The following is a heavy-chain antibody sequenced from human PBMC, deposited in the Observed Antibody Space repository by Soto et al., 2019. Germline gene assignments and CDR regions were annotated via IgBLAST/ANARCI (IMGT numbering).Heavy chain of an antibody. V-gene: IGHV4-59*01. CDR1: GGSINSYF. D-gene: IGHD3-10*01. Sequence: SETLSLTCTDSGGSINSYFWSWIRQSPGKGLEWIGHIYYSGSTSYSPSLKSRVSVSVDTSKNQFSLEVHSVTAADTAVYYCARAGTNMVQFDYWGQGTLVTVSS. CDR3: ARAGTNMVQFDY. J-gene: IGHJ4*02. CDR2: IYYSGST.